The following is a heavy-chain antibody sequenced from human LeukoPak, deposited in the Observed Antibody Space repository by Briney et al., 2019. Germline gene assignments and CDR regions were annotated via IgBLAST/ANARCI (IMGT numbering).Heavy chain of an antibody. D-gene: IGHD2-2*01. CDR3: ARRTPTNEAYDS. CDR1: GYIFTNYW. V-gene: IGHV5-51*01. CDR2: FNPRDSST. J-gene: IGHJ4*02. Sequence: PGESLKISCKTSGYIFTNYWLAWVRQMPGKGLEWVGIFNPRDSSTRYSPSFQGQVTISADKSISTAYLQWSSLEASDTAIYYCARRTPTNEAYDSWGQGTLVTVSS.